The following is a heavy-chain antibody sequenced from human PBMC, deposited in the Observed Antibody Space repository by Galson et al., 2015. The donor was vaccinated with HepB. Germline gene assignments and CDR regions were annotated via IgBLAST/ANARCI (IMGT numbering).Heavy chain of an antibody. V-gene: IGHV1-2*06. J-gene: IGHJ4*02. D-gene: IGHD3-16*02. CDR3: ARSESIWGSYRYTPIFDY. CDR1: GYTFTGYY. CDR2: INPNSGGT. Sequence: SVKVSCKASGYTFTGYYMHWVRQAPGQGLEWMGRINPNSGGTNYAQKFQGRVTMTRDTSISTAYMELSRLRSDDTAVYYCARSESIWGSYRYTPIFDYWGQGTLVTVSS.